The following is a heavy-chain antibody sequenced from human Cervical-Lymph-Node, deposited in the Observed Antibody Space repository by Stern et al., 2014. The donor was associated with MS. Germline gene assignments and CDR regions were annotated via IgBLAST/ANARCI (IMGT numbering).Heavy chain of an antibody. CDR2: IHPGDSDT. D-gene: IGHD2-21*02. V-gene: IGHV5-51*01. J-gene: IGHJ6*02. Sequence: MQLVQSGAEVKKPGESLKISCQGSGYSFTTYWIGWVRQMPGKGLEWMGIIHPGDSDTRYSPSFQGQVTLSVDKSINTAYLQWSSLKASDTAMYYCARDGAYCGIDCWDYHYYGLDVWGQGTMVTVSS. CDR1: GYSFTTYW. CDR3: ARDGAYCGIDCWDYHYYGLDV.